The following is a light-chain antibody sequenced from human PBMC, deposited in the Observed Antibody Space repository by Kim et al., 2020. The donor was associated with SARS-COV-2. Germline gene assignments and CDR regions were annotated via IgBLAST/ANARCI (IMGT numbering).Light chain of an antibody. V-gene: IGKV1-6*01. CDR2: VAS. CDR1: QVIRSD. CDR3: LQDYNYPFT. Sequence: SASVGDRVTISCRASQVIRSDLAWYQQKPGKAPKVLIYVASNVQRGVPSRFSGSGSGTDFTLTISGLQPEDCATYYCLQDYNYPFTFGQGTKLEIK. J-gene: IGKJ2*01.